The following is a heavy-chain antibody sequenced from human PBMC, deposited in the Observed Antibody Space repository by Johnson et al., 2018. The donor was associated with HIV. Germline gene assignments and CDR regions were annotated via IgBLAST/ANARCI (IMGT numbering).Heavy chain of an antibody. D-gene: IGHD3-10*01. CDR1: GFTFSSYA. V-gene: IGHV3-23*04. CDR2: ISGSGGST. CDR3: ATRVTMVQGGIKGDAFDS. J-gene: IGHJ3*02. Sequence: VQLVESGGGLVQPGGSLRLSCAASGFTFSSYAMSWVRQAPGQGLEWVSAISGSGGSTYYADSVKGRFAISRDNSKNTLYLQMNSLRAEDTAVYYGATRVTMVQGGIKGDAFDSWGQGTMVTVSS.